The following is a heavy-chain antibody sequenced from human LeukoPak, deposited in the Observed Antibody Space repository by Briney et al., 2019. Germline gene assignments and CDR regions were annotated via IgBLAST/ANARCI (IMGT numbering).Heavy chain of an antibody. CDR3: ATEYSSGWYGY. CDR2: MYYSGSI. CDR1: GGSISSYY. Sequence: SETLSLTCTVSGGSISSYYWSWIRQPPGKGLEWIGYMYYSGSIKYNPSLKSRVTISVDTSKNQFSLKLSSVTAADTAVYYCATEYSSGWYGYWGQGTLVTVSS. D-gene: IGHD6-19*01. J-gene: IGHJ4*02. V-gene: IGHV4-59*12.